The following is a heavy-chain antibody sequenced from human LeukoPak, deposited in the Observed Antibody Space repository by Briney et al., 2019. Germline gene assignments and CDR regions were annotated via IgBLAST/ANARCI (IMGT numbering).Heavy chain of an antibody. V-gene: IGHV1-46*01. CDR1: GYTFTDYY. D-gene: IGHD6-13*01. J-gene: IGHJ4*02. CDR3: ARDNTAGGPFDY. Sequence: ASVTLSSKASGYTFTDYYMHWVRQAPGQGLEWMGIINPSGGRTNYAQKFQGRVTMTRDTSTSAVYMELSSLRSEDTAMYYCARDNTAGGPFDYWGQGTLVTVSS. CDR2: INPSGGRT.